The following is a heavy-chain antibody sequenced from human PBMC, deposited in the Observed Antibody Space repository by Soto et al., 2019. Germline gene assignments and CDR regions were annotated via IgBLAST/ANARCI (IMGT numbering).Heavy chain of an antibody. D-gene: IGHD3-3*01. V-gene: IGHV4-61*08. CDR1: GGSISSGDYY. CDR3: ARGSRDFWSGYDVNWFDP. J-gene: IGHJ5*02. Sequence: PSETLSLTCAVSGGSISSGDYYWSWIRQPPGKGLEWIGYIYYSGSTNYNPSLKSRVTISVDTSKNQFSLKLSSVTAADTAVYYCARGSRDFWSGYDVNWFDPWGQGTLVTVSS. CDR2: IYYSGST.